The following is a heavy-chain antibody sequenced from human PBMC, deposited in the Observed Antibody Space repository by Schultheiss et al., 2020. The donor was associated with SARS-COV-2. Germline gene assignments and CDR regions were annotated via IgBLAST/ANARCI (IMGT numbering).Heavy chain of an antibody. Sequence: ASVKVSCKASGYTFTGYAMHWVRQAPGQRLEWMGWINAGNGNTKYSQKFQGRVTISRDTSARKAYMELSSLRSEDTAVYYCARDRLDTGVAGEFDPWGQGTLVTVSS. V-gene: IGHV1-3*01. D-gene: IGHD6-19*01. CDR3: ARDRLDTGVAGEFDP. CDR1: GYTFTGYA. CDR2: INAGNGNT. J-gene: IGHJ5*02.